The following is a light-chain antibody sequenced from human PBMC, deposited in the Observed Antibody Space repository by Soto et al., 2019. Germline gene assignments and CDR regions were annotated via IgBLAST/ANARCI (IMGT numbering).Light chain of an antibody. J-gene: IGLJ2*01. V-gene: IGLV2-23*01. CDR1: SSDVGSYNL. CDR2: EGS. CDR3: CSYAGSRTAGVV. Sequence: QSALTQPASVSGSPGQSITISCTGTSSDVGSYNLVSWYQQHPGKAPKLMIYEGSKRPSGVSNRFSGSKSGNTASLTISGLQAEDEADYHCCSYAGSRTAGVVFGGGTKLTVL.